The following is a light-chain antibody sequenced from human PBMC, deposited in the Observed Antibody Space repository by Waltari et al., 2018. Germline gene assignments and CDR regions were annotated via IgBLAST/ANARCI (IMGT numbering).Light chain of an antibody. CDR3: QQYYTTPYT. CDR1: QGVLKKSNNKNY. CDR2: WAS. J-gene: IGKJ2*01. V-gene: IGKV4-1*01. Sequence: DIVMTQSPDSLAVSLGERATINCKPSQGVLKKSNNKNYIAWYQQKPGQPPKLLIYWASTRDSGVPDRFSGSGSGTDFTLTINSLLAEDVAVYYCQQYYTTPYTFGQGTKLEIK.